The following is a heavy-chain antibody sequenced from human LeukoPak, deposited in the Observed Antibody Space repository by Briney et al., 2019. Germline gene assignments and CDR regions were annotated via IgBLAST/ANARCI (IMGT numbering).Heavy chain of an antibody. CDR2: INSDGSST. D-gene: IGHD6-13*01. V-gene: IGHV3-74*01. J-gene: IGHJ4*02. CDR3: AREGVAAADTYFDY. Sequence: GGSLRLSCAASGFTFSSYRMHWVRQAPGKGLVWVSRINSDGSSTSYADSVKGRFTISRDNAKNTLYLQMNSLRAEDTAVYYCAREGVAAADTYFDYWGQGTLVTVSS. CDR1: GFTFSSYR.